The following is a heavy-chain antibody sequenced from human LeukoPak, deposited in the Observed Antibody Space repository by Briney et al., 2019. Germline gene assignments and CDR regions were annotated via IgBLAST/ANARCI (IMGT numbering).Heavy chain of an antibody. CDR3: ARGGSYVHY. CDR1: GFTFNSYE. V-gene: IGHV3-48*03. Sequence: PGGSLRLSCAASGFTFNSYEMNWVRQAPGKGLEWVSYINSGGSAIHYADSVKGRFTISRDNAKNSLYLQMNSLRADDTAVYYCARGGSYVHYWGQGTLVTVSS. CDR2: INSGGSAI. D-gene: IGHD1-26*01. J-gene: IGHJ4*02.